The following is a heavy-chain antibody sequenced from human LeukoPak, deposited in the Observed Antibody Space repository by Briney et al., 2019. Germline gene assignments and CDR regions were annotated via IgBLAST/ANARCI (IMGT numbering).Heavy chain of an antibody. J-gene: IGHJ4*02. V-gene: IGHV3-21*04. D-gene: IGHD2-15*01. Sequence: GGSLRLSCAASGFTFSSYSMNWDRQAPGKGLEWVSSISSSSSYIYYADSVKGRFTISRDNSKNTLYLQMNSLRAEDTAVYYCAKDKDIVVVVLDYWGQGTLVTVSS. CDR2: ISSSSSYI. CDR3: AKDKDIVVVVLDY. CDR1: GFTFSSYS.